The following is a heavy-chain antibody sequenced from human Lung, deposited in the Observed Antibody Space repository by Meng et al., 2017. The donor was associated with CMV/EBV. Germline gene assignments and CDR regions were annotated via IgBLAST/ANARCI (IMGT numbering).Heavy chain of an antibody. CDR1: GGSISSYY. J-gene: IGHJ5*02. Sequence: SETXSLXXTVSGGSISSYYWSWIRQPPGKGLEWIGYIYYSGSTNYNPSLKSRVTISVDTSKNQFSLKLSSVTAADTAVYYCARESVYSSGWNWFDPWGQGTLVXVSS. CDR2: IYYSGST. CDR3: ARESVYSSGWNWFDP. V-gene: IGHV4-59*01. D-gene: IGHD6-19*01.